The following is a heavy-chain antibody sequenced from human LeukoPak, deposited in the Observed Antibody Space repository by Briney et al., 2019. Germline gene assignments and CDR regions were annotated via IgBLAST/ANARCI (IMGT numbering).Heavy chain of an antibody. J-gene: IGHJ5*02. CDR3: ARERTRSGSQNWFDP. Sequence: SETLSLTCTVSGGSISSYYWSWIRQPPGKGLEWIGYIYYSGTTNYNPSLKSRVTISVDTSKNQFSLKLSSVTAADTAVYYCARERTRSGSQNWFDPWGQGTLVTVSS. CDR1: GGSISSYY. V-gene: IGHV4-59*01. CDR2: IYYSGTT. D-gene: IGHD6-19*01.